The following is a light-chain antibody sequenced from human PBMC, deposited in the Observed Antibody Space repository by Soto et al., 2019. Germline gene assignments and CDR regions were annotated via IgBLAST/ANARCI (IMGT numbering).Light chain of an antibody. V-gene: IGKV1-27*01. CDR1: QDISES. CDR3: QQHNSAPLT. J-gene: IGKJ4*01. CDR2: AAS. Sequence: DIQMTQSPSALSASVGDRVTSTCRASQDISESLVCYQQQPGKVPKLLIYAASTLQPGVQSRFSGSGSGTDSTLTISSLPPEDVAAYYCQQHNSAPLTFGGGTKV.